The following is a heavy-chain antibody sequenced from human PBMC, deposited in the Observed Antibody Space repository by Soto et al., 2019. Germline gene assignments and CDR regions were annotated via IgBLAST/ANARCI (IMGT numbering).Heavy chain of an antibody. CDR3: ARGLSSSWFGIDY. D-gene: IGHD6-13*01. Sequence: QVQLQQWGAGLLKPSETLSLTCAVYGGSFSGYYWSWIGQPPGKGLGWIGEINHSGSTNYNPSLKSRVTISVDTSKNQFSLKLSSVTAADTAVYYCARGLSSSWFGIDYWGQGTLVTVSS. CDR1: GGSFSGYY. J-gene: IGHJ4*02. CDR2: INHSGST. V-gene: IGHV4-34*01.